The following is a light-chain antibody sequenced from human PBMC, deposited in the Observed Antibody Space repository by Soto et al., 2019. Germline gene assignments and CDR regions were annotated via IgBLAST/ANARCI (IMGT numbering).Light chain of an antibody. CDR3: QQYASSPLLT. J-gene: IGKJ4*01. CDR1: QTIGRTY. V-gene: IGKV3-20*01. CDR2: GTS. Sequence: EIVLTQSPGTLSLSPGETATLSCRAGQTIGRTYLAWYQQKPGQAPRLLIFGTSSRATGIPDRFSGSGSGTDFTLSISRLEPEDFAVYYCQQYASSPLLTFGGGTKVDIK.